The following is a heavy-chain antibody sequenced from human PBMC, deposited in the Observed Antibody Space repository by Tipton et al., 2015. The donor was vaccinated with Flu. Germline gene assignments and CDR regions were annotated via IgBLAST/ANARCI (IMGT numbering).Heavy chain of an antibody. J-gene: IGHJ3*01. Sequence: SLRLSCAASGFNFNTFTMIWVRLAPHKGLEFLASINPSSSDPLYADSVKSRFTISRDNMKNTLYLQMNSLRADDTAVYYWARGETVFDAFDVWGQRTMVTGSS. D-gene: IGHD1-1*01. CDR3: ARGETVFDAFDV. V-gene: IGHV3-21*04. CDR1: GFNFNTFT. CDR2: INPSSSDP.